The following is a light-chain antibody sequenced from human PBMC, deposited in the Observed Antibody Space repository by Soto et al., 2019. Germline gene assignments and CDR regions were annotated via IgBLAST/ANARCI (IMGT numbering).Light chain of an antibody. J-gene: IGLJ1*01. CDR2: EVS. V-gene: IGLV2-14*01. Sequence: QSALTQPASVSGSPGQSITISCTGTSSDVGGYNYVSWYQQHPGKAPKLMIYEVSNRPSGVSNRFSGSKSGNTASLMISGLQADDEADYYCSSYTTSTTLVFGTGTKVTVL. CDR3: SSYTTSTTLV. CDR1: SSDVGGYNY.